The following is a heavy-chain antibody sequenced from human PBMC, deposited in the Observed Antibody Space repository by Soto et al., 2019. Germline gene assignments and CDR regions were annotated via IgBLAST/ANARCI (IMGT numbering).Heavy chain of an antibody. CDR1: GGSARSGSFY. Sequence: QVQLQESGPGLVKPSETLSLTCTVSGGSARSGSFYWSWIRQPPGKGLEWIGYILYSGSTNYNPSRKHRVTMTTDTSKNLFALKLSAVTAADTALYYCARSLLTVTRYLLDAMDVWGQGTTVTVSS. J-gene: IGHJ6*02. CDR2: ILYSGST. V-gene: IGHV4-61*01. D-gene: IGHD4-4*01. CDR3: ARSLLTVTRYLLDAMDV.